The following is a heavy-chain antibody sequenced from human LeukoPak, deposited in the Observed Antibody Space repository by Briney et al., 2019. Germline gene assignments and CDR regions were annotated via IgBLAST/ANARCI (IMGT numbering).Heavy chain of an antibody. Sequence: GGSLRLSCAASGFTFTNYAMSWVRQAPGKGLEWVSSISDAGDSTLHADSVKGRFTISRDNSKNTLYLQMSSLSAADTAVYYCAKGSYYDSSGSFYFDYWGQGTLVTVSS. D-gene: IGHD3-22*01. CDR1: GFTFTNYA. CDR2: ISDAGDST. J-gene: IGHJ4*02. V-gene: IGHV3-23*01. CDR3: AKGSYYDSSGSFYFDY.